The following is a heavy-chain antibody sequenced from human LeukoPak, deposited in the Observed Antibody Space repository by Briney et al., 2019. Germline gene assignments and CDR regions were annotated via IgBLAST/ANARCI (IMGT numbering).Heavy chain of an antibody. J-gene: IGHJ4*02. V-gene: IGHV1-2*02. CDR2: INPNSGGT. D-gene: IGHD3-22*01. Sequence: ASVKVSCKASGYTFTGYYMHWVRQAPGQGLEWMGWINPNSGGTNYAQKFQGRVTMTRDTSISTAYMELSRLRSEDTAVYYCARAYYHDYSDYHWAPDYWGQGTLVTVSS. CDR1: GYTFTGYY. CDR3: ARAYYHDYSDYHWAPDY.